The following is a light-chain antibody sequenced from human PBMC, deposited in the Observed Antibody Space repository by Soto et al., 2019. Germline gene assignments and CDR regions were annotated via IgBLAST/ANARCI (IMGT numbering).Light chain of an antibody. Sequence: IQMTQSPSSLSGSVGDRVTITCRASQSISSYLNWYQQKPGKAPKLLIYEASSLESGVPSRFSGSGSGTEFTLTIGGLQPDDFATYFCQQFNSYPITFGQGTRLEIK. J-gene: IGKJ5*01. CDR3: QQFNSYPIT. CDR1: QSISSY. CDR2: EAS. V-gene: IGKV1-13*02.